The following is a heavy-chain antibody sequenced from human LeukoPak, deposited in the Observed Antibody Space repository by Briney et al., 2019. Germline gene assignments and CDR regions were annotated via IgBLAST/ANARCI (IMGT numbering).Heavy chain of an antibody. V-gene: IGHV4-39*07. Sequence: PSETLSLTCTVSGGSISSSTYYWGWLRQPPGKGLEWIGSISYSGNTFYHPSLKSRVAISGDTSKNQFSLKLSSVTAADTAVYYCARTHVELWFFDWGQGTLVTVSS. D-gene: IGHD3-10*01. CDR2: ISYSGNT. J-gene: IGHJ4*02. CDR3: ARTHVELWFFD. CDR1: GGSISSSTYY.